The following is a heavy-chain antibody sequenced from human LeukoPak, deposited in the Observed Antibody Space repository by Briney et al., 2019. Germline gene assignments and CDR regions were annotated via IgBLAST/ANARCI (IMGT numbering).Heavy chain of an antibody. D-gene: IGHD1-26*01. J-gene: IGHJ4*02. CDR1: GYRFTNYG. Sequence: GASVKVSFKASGYRFTNYGISWVRQAPGQGLQGMGWISTYNTNTNYAQKLQGRVTMTTDTSTSTAYMELRSLRSDDTAVYYCARDESSGSYGPNLDYWGQGTLVTVSS. V-gene: IGHV1-18*01. CDR2: ISTYNTNT. CDR3: ARDESSGSYGPNLDY.